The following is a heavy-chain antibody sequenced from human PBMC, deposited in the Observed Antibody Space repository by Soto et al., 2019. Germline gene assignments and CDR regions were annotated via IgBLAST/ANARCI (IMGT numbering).Heavy chain of an antibody. CDR2: IYSGGST. D-gene: IGHD4-17*01. Sequence: GGSLRLSCAASGFTVSRNYMSWVRQAPGQGLEWVSVIYSGGSTYYADSVKGRFTISRDNSKNTLYLQMNSLRAEDTAVYYCATGRKDYADQGASYYYGMDVWGQGTTVTVSS. V-gene: IGHV3-53*01. CDR3: ATGRKDYADQGASYYYGMDV. J-gene: IGHJ6*02. CDR1: GFTVSRNY.